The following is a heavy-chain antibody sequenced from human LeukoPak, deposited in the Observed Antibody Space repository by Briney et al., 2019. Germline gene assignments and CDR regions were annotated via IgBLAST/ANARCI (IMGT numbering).Heavy chain of an antibody. V-gene: IGHV3-53*01. CDR2: IYSGGST. Sequence: GGSLRLSCAASGFTVSSNYMSWVRQAPGKGLEWVSVIYSGGSTYYADSVKGRFTISRDNSKNTLYIQMNSLRAEDTAVYYCARATYDFWSGPNFDYWGQGTLVTVSS. D-gene: IGHD3-3*01. CDR3: ARATYDFWSGPNFDY. CDR1: GFTVSSNY. J-gene: IGHJ4*02.